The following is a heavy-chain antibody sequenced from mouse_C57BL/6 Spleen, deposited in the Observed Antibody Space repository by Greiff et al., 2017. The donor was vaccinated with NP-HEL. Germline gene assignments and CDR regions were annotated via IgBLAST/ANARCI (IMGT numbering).Heavy chain of an antibody. D-gene: IGHD1-1*01. CDR2: IYPGDGDT. CDR1: GYAFSSSW. J-gene: IGHJ3*01. V-gene: IGHV1-82*01. CDR3: ARWYYGSSSAWFAY. Sequence: QVQLKESGPELVKPGASVKISCKASGYAFSSSWMNWVKQRPGKGLEWIGRIYPGDGDTNYNGKFKGKATLTADKSSSTAYMQLSSLTSEDSAVYFCARWYYGSSSAWFAYWGQGTLVTVSA.